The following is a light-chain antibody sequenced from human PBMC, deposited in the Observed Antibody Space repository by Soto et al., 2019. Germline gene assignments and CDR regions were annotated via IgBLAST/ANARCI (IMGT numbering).Light chain of an antibody. Sequence: DIRMTQSPSSLSASVGDTVTITCRASQSISSHLNWYQQKPGKAPNLLMYTASNLQSGVPSRFSGSGSGTDFTLTITSLQPEDFATYYCQQSYSTPISFGQGTRLG. CDR1: QSISSH. CDR2: TAS. J-gene: IGKJ5*01. CDR3: QQSYSTPIS. V-gene: IGKV1-39*01.